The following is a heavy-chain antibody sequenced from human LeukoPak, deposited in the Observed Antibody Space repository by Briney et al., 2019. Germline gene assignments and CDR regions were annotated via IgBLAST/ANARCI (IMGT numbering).Heavy chain of an antibody. CDR2: INPNSGGT. D-gene: IGHD3-9*01. V-gene: IGHV1-2*02. J-gene: IGHJ4*02. CDR3: ARDKISDWLPLYYFDY. CDR1: GYTFTGYY. Sequence: GASVKVSCKASGYTFTGYYMHWVRQAPGQGLEWMGWINPNSGGTNYAQKFQGRVTMTRDTSISTAYMELSRLRSDDTAVYYCARDKISDWLPLYYFDYWGQGTLVTVSS.